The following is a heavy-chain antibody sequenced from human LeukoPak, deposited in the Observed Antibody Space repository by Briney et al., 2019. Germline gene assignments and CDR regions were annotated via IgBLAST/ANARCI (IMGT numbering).Heavy chain of an antibody. J-gene: IGHJ6*02. D-gene: IGHD3-9*01. CDR3: ARGFYDILTGSPYGMDV. CDR2: IYHSGST. CDR1: GGSTSSGGYS. Sequence: TLSLTCAVSGGSTSSGGYSWSWIRQPPGKGLEWIGYIYHSGSTYYNPSLKSRVTISVDRSKNQFSLKLSSVTAADTAVYYCARGFYDILTGSPYGMDVWGQGTTVTVSS. V-gene: IGHV4-30-2*01.